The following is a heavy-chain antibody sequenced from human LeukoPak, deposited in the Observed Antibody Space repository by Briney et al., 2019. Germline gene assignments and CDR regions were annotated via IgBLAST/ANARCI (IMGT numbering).Heavy chain of an antibody. Sequence: GESLKISCKGSGYSFTSYWIGWVRQMPGKGLEWMGIIYPGDSDTRYSPSFQGQVTISADKSITTAYLQWSSLKASDTAMYYCAAPREDYGDYYYYGMDVWGKGTTVTVSS. CDR2: IYPGDSDT. J-gene: IGHJ6*04. V-gene: IGHV5-51*01. CDR3: AAPREDYGDYYYYGMDV. D-gene: IGHD4-17*01. CDR1: GYSFTSYW.